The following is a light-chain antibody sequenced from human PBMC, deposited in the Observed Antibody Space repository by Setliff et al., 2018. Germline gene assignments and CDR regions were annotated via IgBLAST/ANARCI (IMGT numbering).Light chain of an antibody. J-gene: IGLJ1*01. Sequence: QSVLTQPPSASGTPGQRVTISCSGSSSNIGTNTVNWYQQLPGTAPKLLIYSNHQRPAGVPDRFSGSESGTSASLAISGPQSEDEADYYCAAWDDSLNGHVFGTGTKVTVL. CDR1: SSNIGTNT. CDR3: AAWDDSLNGHV. CDR2: SNH. V-gene: IGLV1-44*01.